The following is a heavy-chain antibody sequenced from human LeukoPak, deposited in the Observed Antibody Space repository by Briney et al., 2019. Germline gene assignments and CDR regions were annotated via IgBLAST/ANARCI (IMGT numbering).Heavy chain of an antibody. CDR1: GFTFSSYW. Sequence: PRGSLRLSCVASGFTFSSYWMHWVRQAPGKGLVWASRIKSDGSTNYADSVKGRFTISRDNAKNTVSLQMNSLRAEDTGVYFCARAPSEIGGYYPEYFRHWGQGTLVTVSS. CDR2: IKSDGST. J-gene: IGHJ1*01. V-gene: IGHV3-74*01. CDR3: ARAPSEIGGYYPEYFRH. D-gene: IGHD3-22*01.